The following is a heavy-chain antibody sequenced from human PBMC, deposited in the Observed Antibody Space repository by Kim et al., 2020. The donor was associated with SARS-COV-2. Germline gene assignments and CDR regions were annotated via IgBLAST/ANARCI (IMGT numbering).Heavy chain of an antibody. V-gene: IGHV4-34*01. D-gene: IGHD6-25*01. Sequence: TKYNPSLKSRVTISVDTSKNQVSLKLSSVTAADTAMYYCARGQSATWFDPWGQGTLVTVSS. CDR2: T. CDR3: ARGQSATWFDP. J-gene: IGHJ5*02.